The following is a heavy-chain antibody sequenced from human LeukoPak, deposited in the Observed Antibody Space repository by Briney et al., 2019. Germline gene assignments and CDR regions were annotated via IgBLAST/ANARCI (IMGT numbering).Heavy chain of an antibody. D-gene: IGHD2-2*01. CDR1: GFTFSSYG. J-gene: IGHJ4*02. CDR2: IWYDGSNK. Sequence: PGGSLRLSCAASGFTFSSYGVHWVRQAPGKGLEWVAVIWYDGSNKYYADSVKGRFTISRDNSKSTLYLQMNSLRAEDTAVYYCARVIVPAAIDYWGQGTLVTVSS. V-gene: IGHV3-33*01. CDR3: ARVIVPAAIDY.